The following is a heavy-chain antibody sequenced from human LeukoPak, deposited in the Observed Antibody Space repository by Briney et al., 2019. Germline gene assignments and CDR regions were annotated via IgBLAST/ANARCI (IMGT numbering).Heavy chain of an antibody. CDR2: INPNSGGT. V-gene: IGHV1-2*02. CDR3: ARENPSSGYYY. D-gene: IGHD3-22*01. Sequence: ASVKVSCKASRYTFTGYYMHWVRQAPGQGLEWMGWINPNSGGTNYAQKFQGRVTMTRDTSISTAYMELSRLRSEDTAVYYCARENPSSGYYYWGQGTLVTVSS. J-gene: IGHJ4*02. CDR1: RYTFTGYY.